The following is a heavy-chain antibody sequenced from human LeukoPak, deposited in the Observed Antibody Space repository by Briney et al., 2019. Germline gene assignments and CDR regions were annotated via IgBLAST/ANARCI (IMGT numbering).Heavy chain of an antibody. V-gene: IGHV3-7*01. CDR1: GFTFSRSW. Sequence: GGSLRLSCVASGFTFSRSWMLWVRQAPGGGLEWVANIKGDGSETHYVDSAKGRFTISRDNAKNYLYLQIDRVRVEDTAIYYCAKSLDYWGQGALLTVSS. CDR2: IKGDGSET. CDR3: AKSLDY. J-gene: IGHJ4*02.